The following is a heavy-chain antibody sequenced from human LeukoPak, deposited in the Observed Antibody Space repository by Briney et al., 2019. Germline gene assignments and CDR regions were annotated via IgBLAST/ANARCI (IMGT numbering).Heavy chain of an antibody. Sequence: GGSLRLSCAASGFTFSRYGLHWVRQAPGKGLEWVAFIRDDGSTRYYADSVKGRFTVSRDNPKNTLYLQMDSLRTEDTAVYYCAKDLVSQRGVGSSEKVDYWGQGTLVTVSS. V-gene: IGHV3-30*02. CDR2: IRDDGSTR. CDR1: GFTFSRYG. J-gene: IGHJ4*02. D-gene: IGHD3-10*01. CDR3: AKDLVSQRGVGSSEKVDY.